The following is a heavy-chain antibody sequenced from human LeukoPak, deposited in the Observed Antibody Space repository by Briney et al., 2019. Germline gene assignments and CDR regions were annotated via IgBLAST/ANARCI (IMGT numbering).Heavy chain of an antibody. D-gene: IGHD6-13*01. J-gene: IGHJ4*02. CDR1: GFTFDDYA. CDR3: AKDKYSSNWYYFDY. CDR2: ISWNSGTI. V-gene: IGHV3-9*01. Sequence: GGSLRLSCAASGFTFDDYAMHWVRQAPGKGLEWVSGISWNSGTIGYADSVKGRFTISRDNAKNSLYLQMNSLRPEDTALYYCAKDKYSSNWYYFDYWGQGTLVTVSS.